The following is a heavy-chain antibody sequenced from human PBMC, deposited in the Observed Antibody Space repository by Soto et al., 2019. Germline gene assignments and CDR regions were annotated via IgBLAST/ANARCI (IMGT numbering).Heavy chain of an antibody. Sequence: GESLKSSCKGSGYSFTSYWIGWVRQMPGKGLEWMGIIYPGDSDTRYSPSFQGQVTISADRSISTAYLQWSSLKASDTAMYYCAGGYSYGYYYYGMDVWGQRTKVTVSS. CDR2: IYPGDSDT. J-gene: IGHJ6*02. D-gene: IGHD5-18*01. CDR3: AGGYSYGYYYYGMDV. CDR1: GYSFTSYW. V-gene: IGHV5-51*01.